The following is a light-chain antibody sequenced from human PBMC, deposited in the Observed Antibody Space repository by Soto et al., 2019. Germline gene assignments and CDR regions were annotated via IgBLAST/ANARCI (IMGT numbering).Light chain of an antibody. CDR2: VGTGGIVG. CDR3: GADHGSGINLAFYV. CDR1: SGYSNYK. V-gene: IGLV9-49*01. J-gene: IGLJ1*01. Sequence: QSVLTQPPSASASLGASVTLTCTLSSGYSNYKVDWYQQRPGKGPRFVMRVGTGGIVGSKGDGIPDRFSVLGSGLNRYLTIKNIQEDDESDYHCGADHGSGINLAFYVFGTGTKVTVL.